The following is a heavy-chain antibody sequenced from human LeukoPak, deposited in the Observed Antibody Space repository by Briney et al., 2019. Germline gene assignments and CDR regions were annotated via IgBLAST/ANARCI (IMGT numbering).Heavy chain of an antibody. D-gene: IGHD6-13*01. CDR3: ARGRRTAAGTRIFDY. Sequence: GGSLRLSCAASGFTLSTYSMNWVRQAPGKGLEWISYISSSSSIIYYADSVKGRFTISRDNAQQSLYLQMNSLRDEDTAVYYLARGRRTAAGTRIFDYWGRGTLVTVSS. V-gene: IGHV3-48*02. CDR2: ISSSSSII. J-gene: IGHJ4*02. CDR1: GFTLSTYS.